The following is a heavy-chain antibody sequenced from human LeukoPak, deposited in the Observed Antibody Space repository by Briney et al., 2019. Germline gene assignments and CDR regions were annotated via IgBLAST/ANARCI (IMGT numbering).Heavy chain of an antibody. CDR3: AKDPLWFGEPYYFDY. V-gene: IGHV3-23*01. J-gene: IGHJ4*02. CDR2: ISGSGGST. D-gene: IGHD3-10*01. Sequence: QTGGSLRLSCAASGFTFSSYAMSWVRQAPGKGLEWVSAISGSGGSTYYADSVKGRFTISRDNSKNTLYLQMNSLRAEDTAVYYCAKDPLWFGEPYYFDYWGQGTLVTVSS. CDR1: GFTFSSYA.